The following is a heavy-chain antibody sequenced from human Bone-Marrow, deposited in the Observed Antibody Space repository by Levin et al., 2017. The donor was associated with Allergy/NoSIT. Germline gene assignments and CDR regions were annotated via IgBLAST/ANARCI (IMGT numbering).Heavy chain of an antibody. Sequence: AGGSLRLSCAASGFTFSTHSMNWVRQAPGKGLEWVSAITASGDGTYYADSVKGRFTISRDNGKNSLYLQMNSLRAEDTALYYCASLQYGDYGDDYWGQGTLVTVSS. CDR3: ASLQYGDYGDDY. D-gene: IGHD4-17*01. CDR2: ITASGDGT. CDR1: GFTFSTHS. V-gene: IGHV3-21*01. J-gene: IGHJ4*02.